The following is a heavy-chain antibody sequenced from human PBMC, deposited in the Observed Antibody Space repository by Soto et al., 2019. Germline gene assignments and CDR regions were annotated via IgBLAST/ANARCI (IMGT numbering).Heavy chain of an antibody. J-gene: IGHJ6*02. CDR2: IYYSGST. D-gene: IGHD4-17*01. V-gene: IGHV4-59*01. CDR3: ARDTTGYCMDV. CDR1: GGSISSYY. Sequence: SETLSLTCTVSGGSISSYYWSWIRQPPGKGLEWIGYIYYSGSTNYNPSLKSRVTISVDTSKNQFSLKLSSVTAADTAVYYCARDTTGYCMDVWGQGTTVTVSS.